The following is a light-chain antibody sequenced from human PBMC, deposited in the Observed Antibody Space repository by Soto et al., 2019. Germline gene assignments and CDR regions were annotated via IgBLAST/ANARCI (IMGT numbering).Light chain of an antibody. CDR1: QTISNY. J-gene: IGKJ3*01. Sequence: EIVLTQFPATVSLSPGERANLSCRASQTISNYLAWYQQKPGQSPRLLIYDSSNRASGIPARFSGSGSGTDFTLTISSLEPEDFAVYYCQHRNERPLTFGRGTKLEIE. CDR2: DSS. V-gene: IGKV3-11*01. CDR3: QHRNERPLT.